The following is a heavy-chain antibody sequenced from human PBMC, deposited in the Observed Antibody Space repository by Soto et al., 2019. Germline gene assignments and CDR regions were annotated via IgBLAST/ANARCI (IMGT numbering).Heavy chain of an antibody. V-gene: IGHV3-33*01. Sequence: GGSLRLSCAASGFTFSSYGMHWARQAPGKGLEWVAVIWYDGSNKYYADSVKGRFTISRDNSKNTLYLQMNSLRAEDTAVYYCARDLSRDYDSSGIPGYWGQGTLVTVSS. D-gene: IGHD3-22*01. J-gene: IGHJ4*02. CDR3: ARDLSRDYDSSGIPGY. CDR2: IWYDGSNK. CDR1: GFTFSSYG.